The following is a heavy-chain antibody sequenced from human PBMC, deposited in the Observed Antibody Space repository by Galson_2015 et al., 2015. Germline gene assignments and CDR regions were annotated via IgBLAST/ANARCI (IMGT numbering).Heavy chain of an antibody. Sequence: ASGFTFSSYSMNWVRQAPGKGLEWVSYISSSSSTIYYADSVKGRFTISRDNAKNSLYLQMNSLRDEDTAVYYCASSGSYWYDYFDYWGQGTLVTVSS. D-gene: IGHD1-26*01. V-gene: IGHV3-48*02. CDR1: GFTFSSYS. CDR3: ASSGSYWYDYFDY. J-gene: IGHJ4*02. CDR2: ISSSSSTI.